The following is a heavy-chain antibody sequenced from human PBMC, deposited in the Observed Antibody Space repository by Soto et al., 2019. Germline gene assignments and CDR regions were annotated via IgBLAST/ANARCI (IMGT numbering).Heavy chain of an antibody. Sequence: EVQVLATGGGLIQPGGSLRLSCAASGFTVNSNYMSWVRQAPGEGLQWVSITNTGGTTYYADSVKGRFTVSRDNSKNTLYLQMSSLRAEDTAVYYWARGDGFNLAVWGQGTTVSVSS. V-gene: IGHV3-53*02. J-gene: IGHJ6*02. CDR1: GFTVNSNY. D-gene: IGHD3-16*01. CDR3: ARGDGFNLAV. CDR2: TNTGGTT.